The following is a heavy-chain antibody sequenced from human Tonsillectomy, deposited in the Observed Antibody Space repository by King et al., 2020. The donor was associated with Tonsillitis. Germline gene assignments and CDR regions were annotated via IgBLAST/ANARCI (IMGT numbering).Heavy chain of an antibody. J-gene: IGHJ4*02. Sequence: VQLVESGGGVVQPGRSLRLSCAASGFTFSSFGMHWVRQAPGKGLEWVAVISYDGSNKNYADSVKGRFTISRDNSKNTLYLQMNSLRAEDTAVYYCAKTPHFYGDYRILDWGQGTLVTVSS. D-gene: IGHD4-17*01. CDR1: GFTFSSFG. V-gene: IGHV3-30*18. CDR3: AKTPHFYGDYRILD. CDR2: ISYDGSNK.